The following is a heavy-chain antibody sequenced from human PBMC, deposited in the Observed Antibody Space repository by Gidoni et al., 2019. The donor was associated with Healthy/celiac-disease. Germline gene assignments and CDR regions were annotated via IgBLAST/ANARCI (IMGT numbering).Heavy chain of an antibody. CDR1: GFSLSTSGVG. D-gene: IGHD3-10*01. J-gene: IGHJ5*02. Sequence: QITLKESGPTLVKPTQTLTLTCTFSGFSLSTSGVGVGWIRQPPGKALEWLALIYWDDDKRYSPSLKSRLTITKDTSKNQVVLTMTNMDPVDTATYYCAHSVGYYGPGSYYGGGGNWFDPWGQGTLVTVSS. CDR3: AHSVGYYGPGSYYGGGGNWFDP. V-gene: IGHV2-5*02. CDR2: IYWDDDK.